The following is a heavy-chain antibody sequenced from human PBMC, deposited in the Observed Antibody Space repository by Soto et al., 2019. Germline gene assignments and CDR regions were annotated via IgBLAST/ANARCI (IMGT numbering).Heavy chain of an antibody. J-gene: IGHJ3*02. Sequence: GGSLRLSCAASGFTFSSYAMHWVRQAPGKGLEWVAVISYDGGNKYYADSVKGRFTISRDNSKNTLYLQMNSLRAEDTAVYYCARDQAQYSSSWFDAFDIWGQGTMVTVSS. CDR2: ISYDGGNK. V-gene: IGHV3-30-3*01. D-gene: IGHD6-13*01. CDR1: GFTFSSYA. CDR3: ARDQAQYSSSWFDAFDI.